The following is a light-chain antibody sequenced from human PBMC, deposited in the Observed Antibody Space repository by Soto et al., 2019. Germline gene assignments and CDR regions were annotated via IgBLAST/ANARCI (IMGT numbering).Light chain of an antibody. CDR3: HHYSPAPWT. Sequence: EIVLTQSVGTLSLSPGERATLSCRASQTVRGNYLAWFQQKPGQSPRLLIYAASTRAAGVPDRFSGSGSGTVFFITINRQEPEYFAVYYCHHYSPAPWTVGQGTKVEMK. V-gene: IGKV3-20*01. J-gene: IGKJ1*01. CDR2: AAS. CDR1: QTVRGNY.